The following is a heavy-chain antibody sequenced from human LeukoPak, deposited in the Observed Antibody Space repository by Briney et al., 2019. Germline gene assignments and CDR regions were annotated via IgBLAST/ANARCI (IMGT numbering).Heavy chain of an antibody. Sequence: PSETLSLTCTVSGDSISSYYWSWIRQPAGKGLEWIGRIYSSGSTNYNPSLKSRVTMSVDTSKNQFSLKLSSVTAADTAVYYCARGKSEYSSSSRYYYYYMDVWGKGTTVTVSS. V-gene: IGHV4-4*07. J-gene: IGHJ6*03. CDR3: ARGKSEYSSSSRYYYYYMDV. CDR2: IYSSGST. D-gene: IGHD6-6*01. CDR1: GDSISSYY.